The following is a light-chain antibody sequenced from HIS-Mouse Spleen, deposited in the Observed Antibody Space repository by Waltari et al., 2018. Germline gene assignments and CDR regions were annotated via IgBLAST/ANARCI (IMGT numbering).Light chain of an antibody. CDR1: SSDVGCYNY. J-gene: IGLJ1*01. CDR2: DVS. V-gene: IGLV2-14*03. CDR3: SSYTSSSTYV. Sequence: QSALTQPASVSGSPGQSITISCTGPSSDVGCYNYVSWYQQHPGKAPKLMIYDVSNRPSGVSNRFSGSKSGNTASLTISGLQAEDEADYYCSSYTSSSTYVFGTGTKVTVL.